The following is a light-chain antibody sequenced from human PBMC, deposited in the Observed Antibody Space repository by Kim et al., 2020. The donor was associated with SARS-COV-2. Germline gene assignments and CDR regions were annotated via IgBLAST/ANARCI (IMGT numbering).Light chain of an antibody. CDR3: QQYDSYST. CDR2: DAS. Sequence: LSASVGDRVTITCRASQSISNWLAWYQQKPEKAPNLLIFDASSLKSGVPSRFSGSGSGTEFTLTISSLQPDDFATYYCQQYDSYSTVGQGTKLEI. J-gene: IGKJ2*01. CDR1: QSISNW. V-gene: IGKV1-5*01.